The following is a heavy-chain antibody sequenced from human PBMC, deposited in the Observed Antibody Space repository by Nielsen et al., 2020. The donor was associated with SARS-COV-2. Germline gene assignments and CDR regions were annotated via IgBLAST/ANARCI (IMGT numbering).Heavy chain of an antibody. D-gene: IGHD3-9*01. Sequence: GSLRLSCAVSGGSISSSNWWSWVRQPPGKGLEWIGEIYHSGSTNYNPSLKSRVTISVDTSKNQFSLKLSSVTAADTAVYYCASAILTGYSEDFDYWGQGTLVTVSS. CDR3: ASAILTGYSEDFDY. V-gene: IGHV4-4*02. J-gene: IGHJ4*02. CDR1: GGSISSSNW. CDR2: IYHSGST.